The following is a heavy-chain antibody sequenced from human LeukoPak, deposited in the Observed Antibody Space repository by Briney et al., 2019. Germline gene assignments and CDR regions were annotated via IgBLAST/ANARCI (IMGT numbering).Heavy chain of an antibody. Sequence: SETLSLTCAVYGGSFSGYYWSWIRQPPGKGLEWIGEINHSGSTNYNPSLKSRVTISVDTSKNQFSLKLSSVTAADTAVYYCARARPRIEAGYFDYWGQGTLVTVSS. D-gene: IGHD2/OR15-2a*01. J-gene: IGHJ4*02. V-gene: IGHV4-34*01. CDR2: INHSGST. CDR3: ARARPRIEAGYFDY. CDR1: GGSFSGYY.